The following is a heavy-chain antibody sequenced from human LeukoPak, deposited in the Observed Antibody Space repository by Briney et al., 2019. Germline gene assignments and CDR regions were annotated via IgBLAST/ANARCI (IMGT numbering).Heavy chain of an antibody. CDR1: GFTFSSYE. CDR3: TRGYSNFLETFFDY. V-gene: IGHV3-49*04. J-gene: IGHJ4*02. CDR2: IRSKAYGGTT. Sequence: GGSLRLSCAASGFTFSSYEMNWVRQAPGKGLEWVGFIRSKAYGGTTEYAASVKGRFTISRDDSKSIAYLQMNSLKTEDTAVYYCTRGYSNFLETFFDYWGQGTLVTVSS. D-gene: IGHD4-11*01.